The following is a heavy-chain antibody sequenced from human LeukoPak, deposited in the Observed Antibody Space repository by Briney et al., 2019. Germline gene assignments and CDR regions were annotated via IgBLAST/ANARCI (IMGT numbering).Heavy chain of an antibody. J-gene: IGHJ4*02. CDR1: GFTFSTYS. CDR2: ISSSGAYI. CDR3: ARGRYSGTTYYFDY. D-gene: IGHD5-12*01. V-gene: IGHV3-21*04. Sequence: GGSLRLSCAASGFTFSTYSMNWVRQAPGKGLECVSSISSSGAYIYYADSVKGRFTISRDNAKNSLYLQMNSLRAEDTAMYYCARGRYSGTTYYFDYWGQGTLVTVSS.